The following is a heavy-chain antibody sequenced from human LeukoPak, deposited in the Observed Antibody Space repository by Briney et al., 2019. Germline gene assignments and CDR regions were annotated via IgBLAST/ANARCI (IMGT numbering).Heavy chain of an antibody. CDR3: ARVVMRGGGSYNYYYYMDV. D-gene: IGHD2-15*01. J-gene: IGHJ6*03. CDR1: GYSISSGYY. V-gene: IGHV4-38-2*02. CDR2: IYHSGST. Sequence: SETLSLTCTVSGYSISSGYYWGWIRQPPGKGLEWIGSIYHSGSTYYNPSLKSRVTISVDTSKNQFSLKLSSVTAADTAVYYCARVVMRGGGSYNYYYYMDVWGKGTTVTISS.